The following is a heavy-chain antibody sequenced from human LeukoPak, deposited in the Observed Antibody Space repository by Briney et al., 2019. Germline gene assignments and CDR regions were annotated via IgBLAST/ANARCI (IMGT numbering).Heavy chain of an antibody. V-gene: IGHV4-59*08. CDR1: GGSISTYY. D-gene: IGHD5-12*01. J-gene: IGHJ4*02. CDR2: IHYSGTT. Sequence: SETLSLTCTVSGGSISTYYWSWIRQPPRKGLEWIGYIHYSGTTNYNPSLKNRVTISLDTPKNQFSLNLSSVTAADTAVYYCARMGGYSGYATHWGQGTLVTVSS. CDR3: ARMGGYSGYATH.